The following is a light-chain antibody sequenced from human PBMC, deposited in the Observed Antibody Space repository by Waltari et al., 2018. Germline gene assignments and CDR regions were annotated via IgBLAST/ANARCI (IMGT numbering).Light chain of an antibody. Sequence: QSVLTQPPSLSGAPGQTVTISCTGSSSNIGARYDVHWYQHLPGTAPKLLIYGNSNRPSGVPDRCSGSKSGTSASLAITGLQAEDEADYYCQSYDSSLSVSVFGTGTKVTVL. CDR3: QSYDSSLSVSV. CDR1: SSNIGARYD. V-gene: IGLV1-40*01. J-gene: IGLJ1*01. CDR2: GNS.